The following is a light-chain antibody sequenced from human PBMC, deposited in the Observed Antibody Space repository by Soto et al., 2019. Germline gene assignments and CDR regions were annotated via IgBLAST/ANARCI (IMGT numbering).Light chain of an antibody. CDR1: SSDIGDYNY. CDR2: EVS. J-gene: IGLJ1*01. CDR3: SSYTTSSTLVV. V-gene: IGLV2-14*01. Sequence: QSVLTQPASVSGSPGQSITISCTGTSSDIGDYNYVSWYQHHPGKAPKLMIYEVSNRPSGVSNRFSGSKSGNTASLTISGLQAEDEADYYCSSYTTSSTLVVFGTGTKLTVL.